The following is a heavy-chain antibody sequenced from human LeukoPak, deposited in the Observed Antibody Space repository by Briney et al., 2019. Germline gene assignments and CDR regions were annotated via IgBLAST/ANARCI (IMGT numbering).Heavy chain of an antibody. V-gene: IGHV3-33*01. J-gene: IGHJ4*02. CDR2: IWYDGSNK. CDR3: ATHDSSGSADY. D-gene: IGHD3-22*01. Sequence: PGGSLRLSCAASGFTFSSYGMHWVRQAPGKGLEWVAVIWYDGSNKYYADSVKGRFTIPRDNSKNTLYLQMNSLRAEDTAVYYCATHDSSGSADYWGQGTLVTVSS. CDR1: GFTFSSYG.